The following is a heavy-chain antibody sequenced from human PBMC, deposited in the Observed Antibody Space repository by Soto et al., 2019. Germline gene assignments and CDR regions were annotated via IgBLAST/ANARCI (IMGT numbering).Heavy chain of an antibody. CDR3: ARGPGRPPLRNYGMDV. V-gene: IGHV3-33*01. Sequence: QVQLVESGGGVVQPGRSLRPSCAASGFIFNRYGMHWVRQVPGKGLEWVADIWYDGSNKNYADSVKGRFTISRDNSKNTLSLQMNSLRAEDTAVYYCARGPGRPPLRNYGMDVWGQGTTVTVSS. CDR1: GFIFNRYG. CDR2: IWYDGSNK. J-gene: IGHJ6*02.